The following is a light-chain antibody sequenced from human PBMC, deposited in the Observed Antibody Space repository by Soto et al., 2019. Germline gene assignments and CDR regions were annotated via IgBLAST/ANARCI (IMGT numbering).Light chain of an antibody. CDR2: DAS. Sequence: AIQLTQSPSSLSASIGDRVTITCRARQGIGSALAWYQQAPGKPPKLLIFDASTLENGVPSRFSGGGSGTDFTLTISSLQPEDFATYYCLLFNTSPHAFGGGTKVEIK. V-gene: IGKV1-13*02. J-gene: IGKJ4*01. CDR3: LLFNTSPHA. CDR1: QGIGSA.